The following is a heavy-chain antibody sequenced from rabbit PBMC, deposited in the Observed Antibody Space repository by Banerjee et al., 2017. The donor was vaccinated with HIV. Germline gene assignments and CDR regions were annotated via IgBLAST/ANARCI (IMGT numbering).Heavy chain of an antibody. CDR2: IYAGSSGST. CDR3: ARGDYGDYGHFNL. V-gene: IGHV1S40*01. D-gene: IGHD2-1*01. J-gene: IGHJ4*01. Sequence: QSLEESGGDLVKPGASLTLTCKASGFDFSSYYMCWVRQAPGKRPEWIACIYAGSSGSTYYASWAKGRFTISKTSSTTVTLQMTSLTAADTATYFCARGDYGDYGHFNLWGPGTLVTVS. CDR1: GFDFSSYY.